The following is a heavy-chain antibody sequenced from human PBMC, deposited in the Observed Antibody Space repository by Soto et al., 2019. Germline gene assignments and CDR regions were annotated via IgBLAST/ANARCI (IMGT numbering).Heavy chain of an antibody. CDR2: ISAYNGNT. CDR1: GYIFTKYG. V-gene: IGHV1-18*01. J-gene: IGHJ4*02. D-gene: IGHD4-17*01. CDR3: ARAVPTVTTGGPDY. Sequence: QVQLVQSGAEVKKPGASVKVSCKASGYIFTKYGISWVRQAPGQGLEWMGWISAYNGNTNYAQKLQGRVTMTTDTSTSTAYMDLMSLTSDDTAVYCCARAVPTVTTGGPDYWGQGSLVTVSS.